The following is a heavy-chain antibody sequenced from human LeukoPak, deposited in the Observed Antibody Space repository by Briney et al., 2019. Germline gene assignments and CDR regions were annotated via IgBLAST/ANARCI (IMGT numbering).Heavy chain of an antibody. V-gene: IGHV3-30*02. CDR3: AEGSGTSWYSCKSFDP. Sequence: GGSLRLSCAASGFTFSRHGMHWVRQAPGKGLEWVSFIWFDGINRYYADSVKGRFTISRDNSKNTVYLQMNSLRPEDTAVYFCAEGSGTSWYSCKSFDPWGQGTLVTVSS. D-gene: IGHD2-2*01. CDR2: IWFDGINR. J-gene: IGHJ5*02. CDR1: GFTFSRHG.